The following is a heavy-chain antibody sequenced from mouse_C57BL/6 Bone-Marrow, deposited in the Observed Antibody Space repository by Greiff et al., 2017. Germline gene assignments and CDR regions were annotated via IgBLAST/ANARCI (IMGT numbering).Heavy chain of an antibody. CDR1: GYTFTSYW. CDR2: IDPSDSYT. CDR3: AREGYDYVDY. J-gene: IGHJ2*01. D-gene: IGHD2-3*01. Sequence: VQLQQPGAELVMPGASVKLSCKASGYTFTSYWMHWVKQRPGQGLEWIGEIDPSDSYTNYNQKFKGKSTLTVDKSSSTAYMPLSSLTSEDSAVYYCAREGYDYVDYWGQGTTLTVSS. V-gene: IGHV1-69*01.